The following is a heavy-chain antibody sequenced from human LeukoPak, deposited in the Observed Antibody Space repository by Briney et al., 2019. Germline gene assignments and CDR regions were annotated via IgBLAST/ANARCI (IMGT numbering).Heavy chain of an antibody. J-gene: IGHJ4*02. D-gene: IGHD2-2*01. Sequence: SETLSLTCAVSGDSISSGTYSWTWIRQPPGKGLEWIGFISHSGGTYYNPSLKSRVTMSVDRSENQFSLKLSSVTAADTAVYYCARGLIVPSTIFDYWGQGALVTVSS. CDR2: ISHSGGT. V-gene: IGHV4-30-2*01. CDR1: GDSISSGTYS. CDR3: ARGLIVPSTIFDY.